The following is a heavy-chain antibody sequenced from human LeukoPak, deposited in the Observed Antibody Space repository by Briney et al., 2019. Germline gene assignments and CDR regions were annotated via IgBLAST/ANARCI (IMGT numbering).Heavy chain of an antibody. CDR1: GFTFSSYG. V-gene: IGHV3-33*01. CDR2: IWYDGSNK. CDR3: ARGQRSSGWYERFDY. J-gene: IGHJ4*02. D-gene: IGHD6-19*01. Sequence: GGSLRLSCPASGFTFSSYGMHWVRQAPGKGLEWVAVIWYDGSNKYYADSVKGRFTISRDNSKNTLYLQMNSLRAEDTAVYYCARGQRSSGWYERFDYWGQGTLVTVSS.